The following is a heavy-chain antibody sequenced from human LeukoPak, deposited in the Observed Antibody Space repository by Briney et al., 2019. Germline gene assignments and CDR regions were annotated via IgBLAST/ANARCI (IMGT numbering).Heavy chain of an antibody. CDR1: GFTFSDHA. J-gene: IGHJ4*02. CDR2: ISGSGGST. D-gene: IGHD3-22*01. CDR3: AKGGYYYDSSGSFDY. Sequence: GGSLRLSCAASGFTFSDHAMHWVRQAPGKGLEWVSAISGSGGSTYYADSVKGRFTISRDNSKNTLYLQMNSLRAEDTAVYYCAKGGYYYDSSGSFDYWGQGTLVTISS. V-gene: IGHV3-23*01.